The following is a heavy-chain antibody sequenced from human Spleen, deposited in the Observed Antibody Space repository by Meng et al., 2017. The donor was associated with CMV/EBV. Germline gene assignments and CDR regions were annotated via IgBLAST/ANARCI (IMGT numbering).Heavy chain of an antibody. CDR3: ARSRGEWDPFDY. J-gene: IGHJ4*02. CDR1: GYNFNDYW. V-gene: IGHV1-2*02. CDR2: INPKNGGT. Sequence: GESLKISCKPSGYNFNDYWIHWVRQAPGQDLEWMGWINPKNGGTNYAPKFLGRVTMTRDTSISTAYMEVSRLTSDDTAVYYCARSRGEWDPFDYWGQGTLVTVSS. D-gene: IGHD3-16*01.